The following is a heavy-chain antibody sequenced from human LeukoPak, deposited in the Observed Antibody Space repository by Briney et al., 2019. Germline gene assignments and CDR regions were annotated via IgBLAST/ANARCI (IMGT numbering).Heavy chain of an antibody. CDR1: GYTFTGYY. Sequence: ASVKVSCKASGYTFTGYYMHWVRQAPGQGLEWMGWTNPNNGGTKYAQNFQGRVTMTRDTSISTAYMELDRLRFDDTAVYYCARDSGEVPDYWGQGTLVTVSS. CDR3: ARDSGEVPDY. V-gene: IGHV1-2*02. CDR2: TNPNNGGT. D-gene: IGHD3-10*01. J-gene: IGHJ4*02.